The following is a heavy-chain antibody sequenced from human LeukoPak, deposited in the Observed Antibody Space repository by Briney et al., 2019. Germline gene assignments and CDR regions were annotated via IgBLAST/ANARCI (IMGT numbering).Heavy chain of an antibody. J-gene: IGHJ6*03. D-gene: IGHD3-3*01. CDR2: INRSGGYT. Sequence: GGSLRLSCAASGFTFYDYAMHWVRQAPGKGLEWVAGINRSGGYTGYADSVKGRFTVSRDNAKNSLYLQMNSLRPEDTAVFYCASRGFLFWSGYYVYYYYMDVWGKGTSVTVSS. V-gene: IGHV3-9*01. CDR3: ASRGFLFWSGYYVYYYYMDV. CDR1: GFTFYDYA.